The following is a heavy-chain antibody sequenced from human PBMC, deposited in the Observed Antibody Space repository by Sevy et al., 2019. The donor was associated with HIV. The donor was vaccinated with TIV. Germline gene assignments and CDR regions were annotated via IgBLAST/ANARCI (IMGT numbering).Heavy chain of an antibody. D-gene: IGHD3-22*01. Sequence: ASVKVSCKASGYTFTSYGISWVRQAPGQGLEWMGWISAYNGNTNYAQKLQGRVTMTTDTSTRTAYMELRSLRSDDTAVYYCARVYGRYYYDSSGYDYWGQGTLVTVFS. V-gene: IGHV1-18*01. J-gene: IGHJ4*02. CDR1: GYTFTSYG. CDR2: ISAYNGNT. CDR3: ARVYGRYYYDSSGYDY.